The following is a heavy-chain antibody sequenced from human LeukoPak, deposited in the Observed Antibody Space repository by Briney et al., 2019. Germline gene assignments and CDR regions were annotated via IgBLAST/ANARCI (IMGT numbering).Heavy chain of an antibody. J-gene: IGHJ4*02. CDR3: ARIDGSGSYYSRNDY. V-gene: IGHV3-21*01. D-gene: IGHD3-10*01. CDR1: GFTFSSYS. Sequence: PGGSLRLSYAASGFTFSSYSMNWVRQAPGKGLEWVSSISSSSSYIYYADSVKGRFTISRDNAKNSLYLQMNSLRAEDTAVYYCARIDGSGSYYSRNDYWGQGTLVTVSS. CDR2: ISSSSSYI.